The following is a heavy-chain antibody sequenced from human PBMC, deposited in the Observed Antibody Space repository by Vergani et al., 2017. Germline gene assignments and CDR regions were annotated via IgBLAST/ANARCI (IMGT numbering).Heavy chain of an antibody. CDR3: ALXAAAGTKNYYYYYYMDV. CDR2: IIPIFGTA. J-gene: IGHJ6*03. Sequence: QVQLVQSGAEVKKPGSSVKVSCKASGGTFSSYAISWVRQAPGQGLEWMGGIIPIFGTANYAQKFQGRVTITADESTSTAYMELSSLRSEDTAVYYCALXAAAGTKNYYYYYYMDVWGKGTTVTVSS. V-gene: IGHV1-69*01. D-gene: IGHD6-13*01. CDR1: GGTFSSYA.